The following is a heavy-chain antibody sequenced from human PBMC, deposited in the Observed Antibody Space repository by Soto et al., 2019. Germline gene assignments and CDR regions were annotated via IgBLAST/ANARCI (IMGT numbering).Heavy chain of an antibody. CDR1: GGSISSYY. CDR2: IYYSGST. V-gene: IGHV4-59*01. J-gene: IGHJ6*02. D-gene: IGHD4-4*01. Sequence: PSETLSLTCTVSGGSISSYYWSWIRQPPGKGLEWIGYIYYSGSTNYNPSLKSRVTISVDTSKNQFSLKLSSVTAADTAVYYCATDRGGLQTPKVSRYYYGMDVWGQGTTVTVSS. CDR3: ATDRGGLQTPKVSRYYYGMDV.